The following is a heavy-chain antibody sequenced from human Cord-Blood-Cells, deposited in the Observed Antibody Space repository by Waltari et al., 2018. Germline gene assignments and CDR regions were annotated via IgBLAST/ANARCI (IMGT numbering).Heavy chain of an antibody. D-gene: IGHD6-13*01. J-gene: IGHJ6*02. CDR2: IIPIFGTA. Sequence: QVQLVQSGAEVKKPGSSVKVSCKASVGTFSSHAIIWVRQASGQGLEWMGGIIPIFGTANYAQKFQGRVTITADESTSTAYMELSSLRSEDTAVYYCARFSDRTAALYYGMDVWGQGTTVTVSS. V-gene: IGHV1-69*01. CDR3: ARFSDRTAALYYGMDV. CDR1: VGTFSSHA.